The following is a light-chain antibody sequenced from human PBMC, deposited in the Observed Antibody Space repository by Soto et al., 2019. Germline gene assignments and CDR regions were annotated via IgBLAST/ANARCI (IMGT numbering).Light chain of an antibody. CDR1: SSDVGGYNY. Sequence: QSALTQPASVSGSPGQSITISCTGTSSDVGGYNYVSWYQQHPGKAPKLMIYDVSNRPSGVSNRFSGSKSGKTASLTISGLQAEDEADYDCSSYTSSSTLFGGGTKLTVL. CDR2: DVS. J-gene: IGLJ3*02. CDR3: SSYTSSSTL. V-gene: IGLV2-14*01.